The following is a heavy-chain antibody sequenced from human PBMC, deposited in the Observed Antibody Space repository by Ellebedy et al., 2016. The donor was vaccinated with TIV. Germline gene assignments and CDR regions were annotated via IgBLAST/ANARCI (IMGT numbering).Heavy chain of an antibody. V-gene: IGHV3-21*01. CDR2: ISSSSSYI. CDR1: GFSFISYS. CDR3: ARVAPIAARPGTFDY. Sequence: GESLKISXAASGFSFISYSMNWVRQAPGKGLEWVSSISSSSSYIYYADSVKGRFTISRDNAKNSLYLQMNSLRAEDTAVYYCARVAPIAARPGTFDYWGQGTLVTVSS. J-gene: IGHJ4*02. D-gene: IGHD6-6*01.